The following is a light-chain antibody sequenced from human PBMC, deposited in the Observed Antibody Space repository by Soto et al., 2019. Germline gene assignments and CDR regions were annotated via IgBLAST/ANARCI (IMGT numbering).Light chain of an antibody. CDR3: QQNYSTPLT. V-gene: IGKV1-39*01. CDR1: QSISNY. Sequence: DIQMTQSPSSLSASVGDRVTITCRASQSISNYLNWYQQKPGKAPNFLIYSSSTLQSGVPSRFSGSGSGTDFTLTISSLQPEDFATYYCQQNYSTPLTFGGGTKVEIK. J-gene: IGKJ4*01. CDR2: SSS.